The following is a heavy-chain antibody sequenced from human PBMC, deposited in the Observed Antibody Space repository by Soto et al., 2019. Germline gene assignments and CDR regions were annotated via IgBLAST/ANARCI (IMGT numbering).Heavy chain of an antibody. V-gene: IGHV1-8*01. CDR3: ARAYGDYYFDY. CDR1: GYTFTSYD. Sequence: EASVKVSCKASGYTFTSYDINWVRQATGQGLEWMGWMNPNSGNTGYAQKLQGRVTMTTDTSTSTAYMELRSLRSDDTAVYYCARAYGDYYFDYWGQGTLVTVSS. D-gene: IGHD4-17*01. CDR2: MNPNSGNT. J-gene: IGHJ4*02.